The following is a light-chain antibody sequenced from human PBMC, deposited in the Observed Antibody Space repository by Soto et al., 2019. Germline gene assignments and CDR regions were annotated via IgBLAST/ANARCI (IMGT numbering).Light chain of an antibody. J-gene: IGKJ4*01. Sequence: EMVLTQSPATLSLSPGESATLSCRASQNVGHNLAWYQQKSGQPPRLLIHTASSRATGIPARFSGYGSRTDFTLTISSLEPEDIAVYYCQERSRWPRATFGGGTKVEIK. V-gene: IGKV3-11*01. CDR3: QERSRWPRAT. CDR1: QNVGHN. CDR2: TAS.